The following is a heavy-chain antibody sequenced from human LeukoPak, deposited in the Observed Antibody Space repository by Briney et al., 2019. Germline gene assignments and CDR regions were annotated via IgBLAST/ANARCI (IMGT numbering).Heavy chain of an antibody. V-gene: IGHV3-48*02. CDR3: ARVNWNDGGSFDY. J-gene: IGHJ4*02. Sequence: GGSLRLSCAASGFTFSNYIMNWVRQAPGKGLEWLSYISSSSSPIYYADSVKGRFTISRDNAKNSLYLQMNSLRDEDTGVYYCARVNWNDGGSFDYWGQGTLVTVSS. CDR1: GFTFSNYI. D-gene: IGHD1-20*01. CDR2: ISSSSSPI.